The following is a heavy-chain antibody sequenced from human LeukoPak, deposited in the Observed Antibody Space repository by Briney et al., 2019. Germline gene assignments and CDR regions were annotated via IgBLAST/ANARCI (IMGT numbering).Heavy chain of an antibody. J-gene: IGHJ4*02. CDR2: ISSISGTI. CDR3: VRDSPYCTDGVCRYYFDY. CDR1: GFTFRSYS. D-gene: IGHD2-8*01. Sequence: PGGSLRLSCAASGFTFRSYSMNWVRQAPVKGQEWVSYISSISGTIYYADSVKGRFTISRDNAKNSVFLQMNSLRAEDTAVYYCVRDSPYCTDGVCRYYFDYWGQGTLVTVSS. V-gene: IGHV3-48*01.